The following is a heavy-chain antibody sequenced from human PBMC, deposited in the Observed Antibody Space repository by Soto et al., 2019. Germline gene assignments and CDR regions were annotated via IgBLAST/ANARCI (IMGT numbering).Heavy chain of an antibody. D-gene: IGHD3-10*01. J-gene: IGHJ5*02. V-gene: IGHV4-59*01. CDR1: GASMSSYY. CDR2: IYYGGST. CDR3: ARYGSGSSVWFDP. Sequence: SETLSLTCTVSGASMSSYYWSCVRQPPGKGLEWSGYIYYGGSTIYNPSLKSRVTISVDTSKNQFSLKLSSVTAADTAVYYCARYGSGSSVWFDPWGQGTLVTVS.